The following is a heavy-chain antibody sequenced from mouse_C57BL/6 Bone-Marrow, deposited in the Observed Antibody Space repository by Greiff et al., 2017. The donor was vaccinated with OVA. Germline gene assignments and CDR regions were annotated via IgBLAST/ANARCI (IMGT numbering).Heavy chain of an antibody. J-gene: IGHJ3*01. CDR3: AKEAYYYGSSYSPFAY. D-gene: IGHD1-1*01. CDR1: GYTFTSYW. V-gene: IGHV1-55*01. CDR2: IYPGSGST. Sequence: VQLQQPGAELVKPGASVKMSCKASGYTFTSYWITWVKQRPGQGLEWIGDIYPGSGSTNYNEKFKSKATLTVDTSSSTAYMQLSSLTSEDSAVYYCAKEAYYYGSSYSPFAYWGQGTLVTVSA.